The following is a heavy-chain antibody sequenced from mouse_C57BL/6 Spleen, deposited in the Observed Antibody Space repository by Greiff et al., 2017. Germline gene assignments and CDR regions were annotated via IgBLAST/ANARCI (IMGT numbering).Heavy chain of an antibody. CDR2: IYPGDGDT. CDR1: GYAFSSYW. V-gene: IGHV1-80*01. J-gene: IGHJ1*03. CDR3: ARRGNGSSRYFDV. Sequence: QVQLQQSGAELVKPGASVKISCKASGYAFSSYWLNWVKQRPGKGLEWIGQIYPGDGDTTYNGQFKGKATLTADKSSSTAYMQLSSLTSEDSAVYFCARRGNGSSRYFDVWGTGTTVTVSS. D-gene: IGHD1-3*01.